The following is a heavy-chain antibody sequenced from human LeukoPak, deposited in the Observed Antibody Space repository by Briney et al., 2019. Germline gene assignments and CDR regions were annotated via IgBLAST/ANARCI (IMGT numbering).Heavy chain of an antibody. CDR3: ARDTLKHGPVLRYFDWITTDYYYMDV. CDR2: ISGSGRTI. V-gene: IGHV3-11*01. Sequence: PGGSLRLSCAASEFNFSDYYMSWIRQAPGKGLEWVSYISGSGRTIYYADSVEGRFTISRDNAKNSLYLQMNSLRAEDTAVYYCARDTLKHGPVLRYFDWITTDYYYMDVWGKGTTVTVSS. J-gene: IGHJ6*03. CDR1: EFNFSDYY. D-gene: IGHD3-9*01.